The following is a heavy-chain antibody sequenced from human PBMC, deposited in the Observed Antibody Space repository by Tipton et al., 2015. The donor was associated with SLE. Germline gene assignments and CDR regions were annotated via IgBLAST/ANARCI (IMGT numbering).Heavy chain of an antibody. V-gene: IGHV4-39*07. CDR2: IYYSGST. CDR3: AREGRSSTSCYTGGWFDS. CDR1: GGSISSSSYY. D-gene: IGHD2-2*02. J-gene: IGHJ5*01. Sequence: LRLSCTVSGGSISSSSYYWGWIRQPPGKGLEWIGSIYYSGSTYYNASLKSRVTTSVDTSKNQFSLKLSSVTAADTAVYYCAREGRSSTSCYTGGWFDSWGQGTLVTVSS.